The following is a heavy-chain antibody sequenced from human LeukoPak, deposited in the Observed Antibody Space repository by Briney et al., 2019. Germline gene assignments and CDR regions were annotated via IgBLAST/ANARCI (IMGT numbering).Heavy chain of an antibody. D-gene: IGHD1-7*01. CDR2: IIPIFGTA. V-gene: IGHV1-69*05. Sequence: GASVKVSCKASGGTFRSYAISWVRQAPGQGLEWMGGIIPIFGTANYAQKFQGRVTITTDESTSTAYMELSSLRSEDTAVYYCARAQLELPADYYYYYMDVWGKGTTVTVSS. J-gene: IGHJ6*03. CDR3: ARAQLELPADYYYYYMDV. CDR1: GGTFRSYA.